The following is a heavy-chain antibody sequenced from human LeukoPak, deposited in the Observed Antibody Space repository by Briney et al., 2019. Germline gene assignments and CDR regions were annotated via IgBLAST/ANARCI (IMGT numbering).Heavy chain of an antibody. J-gene: IGHJ6*03. Sequence: GASVKVSCKASGYTFTGYYMHWVRQAPGQGLEWMGWINPNSGGTNYAQKFQGRVTMTRDTSISTAYMELSRLRSDDTAVYYCARAGTMIVVVPPYYYYMDVWGKGTTVTVSS. CDR3: ARAGTMIVVVPPYYYYMDV. CDR1: GYTFTGYY. D-gene: IGHD3-22*01. CDR2: INPNSGGT. V-gene: IGHV1-2*02.